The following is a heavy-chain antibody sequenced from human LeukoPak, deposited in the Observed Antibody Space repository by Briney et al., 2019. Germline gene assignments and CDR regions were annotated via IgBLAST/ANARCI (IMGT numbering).Heavy chain of an antibody. CDR1: GGSFSGYY. J-gene: IGHJ4*02. CDR3: ARHASGWTDLDY. Sequence: SEALSLTCAVYGGSFSGYYWSWIRQPPGKGLEWIGEINHSGSTNYNPSLKSRVTISVETSKNQFSLKLSSVTAADTAVYYCARHASGWTDLDYWGQGTLVTVSS. D-gene: IGHD6-19*01. CDR2: INHSGST. V-gene: IGHV4-34*01.